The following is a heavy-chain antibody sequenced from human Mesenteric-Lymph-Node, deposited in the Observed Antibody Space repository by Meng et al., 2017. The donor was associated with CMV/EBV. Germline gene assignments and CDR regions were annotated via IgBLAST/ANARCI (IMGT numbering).Heavy chain of an antibody. J-gene: IGHJ4*01. Sequence: GESLKISCAASGFTFSSYWMHWVRQAPGKGLVWVSRINSDGSSTSYADSVKSRFTIFRDNAKNTLYLQMNSLRAEDTAVYYCARVYCSSTSCYRYFDYWGQGTLVTVSS. V-gene: IGHV3-74*01. CDR3: ARVYCSSTSCYRYFDY. CDR1: GFTFSSYW. D-gene: IGHD2-2*02. CDR2: INSDGSST.